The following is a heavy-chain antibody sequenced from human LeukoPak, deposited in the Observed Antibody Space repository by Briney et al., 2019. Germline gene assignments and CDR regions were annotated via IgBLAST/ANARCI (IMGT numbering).Heavy chain of an antibody. CDR1: GVSISGVY. V-gene: IGHV4-59*01. J-gene: IGHJ4*02. Sequence: SETLSLTCTVSGVSISGVYWSWIRQPPGKGLEWIGYIYYSGSTNYNPSLKSRVTISVDTSKNQFSLKLSSVTAADTAVYYCAHHIAVAGLFDYWGQGTLVTVSS. CDR2: IYYSGST. CDR3: AHHIAVAGLFDY. D-gene: IGHD6-19*01.